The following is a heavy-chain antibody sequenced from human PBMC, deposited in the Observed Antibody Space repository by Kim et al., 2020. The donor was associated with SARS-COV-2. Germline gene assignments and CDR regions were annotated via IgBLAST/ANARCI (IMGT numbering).Heavy chain of an antibody. D-gene: IGHD6-13*01. Sequence: ASVKVSCKASGYTFTSYYMHWVRQAPGQGLEWMGIINPSGGSTSYAQKFQGRVTMTRDTSTSTVYMELSSLRSEDTAVYYCARDQGAAAFVGDLFDPWGQGTLVTVSS. CDR3: ARDQGAAAFVGDLFDP. V-gene: IGHV1-46*01. J-gene: IGHJ5*02. CDR1: GYTFTSYY. CDR2: INPSGGST.